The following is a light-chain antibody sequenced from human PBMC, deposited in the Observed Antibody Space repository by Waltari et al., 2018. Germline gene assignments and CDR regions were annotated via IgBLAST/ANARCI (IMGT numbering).Light chain of an antibody. J-gene: IGLJ1*01. Sequence: QSALTQPASVSGSPGQSLTLSCPGPSSHVGPYNLVSWYQQPPGKVPKLMIYEDSKRPSGVSNRFSGSKSGNTASLTISGLQAEDEADYYCCSYAGSSTSYVFGTGTKVTVL. CDR3: CSYAGSSTSYV. CDR1: SSHVGPYNL. CDR2: EDS. V-gene: IGLV2-23*01.